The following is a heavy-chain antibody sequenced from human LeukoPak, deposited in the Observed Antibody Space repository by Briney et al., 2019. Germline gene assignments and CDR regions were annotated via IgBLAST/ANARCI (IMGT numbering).Heavy chain of an antibody. Sequence: PGGSLRLSCAASGFTFSTYWMHWVRQAPGKGLVWVSRINSDGSSESYADSVKGRFTISRDNAKNTLYLQMNSLRAEDTAVYYCARGPDWLNNWFDPWGQGTLVTVSS. CDR3: ARGPDWLNNWFDP. J-gene: IGHJ5*02. V-gene: IGHV3-74*01. CDR2: INSDGSSE. D-gene: IGHD3-9*01. CDR1: GFTFSTYW.